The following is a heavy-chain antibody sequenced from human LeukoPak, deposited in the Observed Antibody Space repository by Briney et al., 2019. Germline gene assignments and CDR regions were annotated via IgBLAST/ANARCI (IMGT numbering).Heavy chain of an antibody. V-gene: IGHV4-61*02. J-gene: IGHJ4*02. CDR2: IYTSGST. CDR3: ARALAVAGTVFYFDY. D-gene: IGHD6-19*01. CDR1: GGSISSGSYY. Sequence: PSQTLSLTCTVSGGSISSGSYYWSWIRQPAGKGLEWIGRIYTSGSTNYNPSLKSRVTISVDTSKHQFSLKLSSVTAADTAVYYCARALAVAGTVFYFDYWGQGTLVTVSS.